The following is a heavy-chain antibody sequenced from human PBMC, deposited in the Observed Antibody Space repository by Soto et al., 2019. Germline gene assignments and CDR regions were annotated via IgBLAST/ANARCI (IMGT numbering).Heavy chain of an antibody. Sequence: PGGSLRLSCIVSGFTFSSYNMNWVRQAPGKGLEWVTYISGGGSTIYYADSVKGRFTISRDNAKNSLFLEMNSLRGEDTATYYCGRVLSPASAGVIDSWGQGTLVTVSS. V-gene: IGHV3-48*04. CDR2: ISGGGSTI. CDR3: GRVLSPASAGVIDS. CDR1: GFTFSSYN. J-gene: IGHJ4*02. D-gene: IGHD6-13*01.